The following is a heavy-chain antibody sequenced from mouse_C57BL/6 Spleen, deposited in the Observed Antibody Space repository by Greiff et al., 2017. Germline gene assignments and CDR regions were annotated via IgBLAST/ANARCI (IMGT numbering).Heavy chain of an antibody. D-gene: IGHD1-1*01. J-gene: IGHJ2*01. CDR2: INPSTGGT. V-gene: IGHV1-42*01. CDR3: ATTVVDYFDY. Sequence: EVKLMESGPELVKPGASVKISCKASGYSFTGYYMNWVKQSPEKSLEWIGEINPSTGGTTYNQKFKAKATLTVDKSSSTAYMQLKSLTSEDSAVYYCATTVVDYFDYWGQGTTLTVSS. CDR1: GYSFTGYY.